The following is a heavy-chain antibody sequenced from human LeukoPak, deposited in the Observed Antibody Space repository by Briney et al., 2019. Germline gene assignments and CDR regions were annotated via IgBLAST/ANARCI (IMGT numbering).Heavy chain of an antibody. V-gene: IGHV3-33*01. Sequence: GRSLRLSCAASGFTFSSYGMHRVRQAPGKGLEWVAVIWYDGSNKYYADSVKGRFTISRDNSKNTLYLQMNSLRAEDTAVYYCARDMGSGSPGPLDYWGQGTLVTVSS. CDR3: ARDMGSGSPGPLDY. CDR2: IWYDGSNK. J-gene: IGHJ4*02. CDR1: GFTFSSYG. D-gene: IGHD1-26*01.